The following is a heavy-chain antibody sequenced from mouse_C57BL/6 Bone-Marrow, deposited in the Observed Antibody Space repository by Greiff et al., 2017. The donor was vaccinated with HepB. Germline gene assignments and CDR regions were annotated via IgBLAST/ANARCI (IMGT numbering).Heavy chain of an antibody. Sequence: VQLQQSGAELARPGASVKLSCKASGYTFTSYGISWVKQRTGQGLEWIGEIYPRSGNTYYNEKFKGKATLTADKSSSTAYMQLRSLTSEDSAVYFCASGYYYSSGGYFDVWGTGTTVTVSS. J-gene: IGHJ1*03. D-gene: IGHD1-1*01. CDR3: ASGYYYSSGGYFDV. CDR2: IYPRSGNT. V-gene: IGHV1-81*01. CDR1: GYTFTSYG.